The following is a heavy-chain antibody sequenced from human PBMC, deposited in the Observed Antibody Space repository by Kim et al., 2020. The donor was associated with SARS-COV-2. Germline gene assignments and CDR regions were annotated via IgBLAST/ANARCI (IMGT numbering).Heavy chain of an antibody. CDR1: GFTFSDHS. D-gene: IGHD1-26*01. CDR2: IRNKANTYNT. V-gene: IGHV3-72*01. Sequence: GGSLRLSCVASGFTFSDHSMDWVRQAPGKGLEWVGRIRNKANTYNTEYAASVKGRLTISRDDSKNSLYLQMNNLKIEDTAVYYCARESRLGVNQYYFGLDVWGPGTTVTVSS. J-gene: IGHJ6*02. CDR3: ARESRLGVNQYYFGLDV.